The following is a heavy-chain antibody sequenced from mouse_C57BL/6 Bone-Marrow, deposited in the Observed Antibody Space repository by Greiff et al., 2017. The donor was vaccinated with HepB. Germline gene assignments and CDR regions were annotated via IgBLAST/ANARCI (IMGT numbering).Heavy chain of an antibody. CDR2: ISSGGSYT. D-gene: IGHD2-4*01. V-gene: IGHV5-6*01. CDR3: SRPLIYYDYDDAMDY. J-gene: IGHJ4*01. Sequence: EVKLMESGGDLVKPGGSLKLPCAASGFTFSSYGMSWVRQTPDKRLEWVATISSGGSYTYYPDSVKGRFTISRDNAKNTLYLQMSSLKSEDTAMYYCSRPLIYYDYDDAMDYWGQGTSVTVSS. CDR1: GFTFSSYG.